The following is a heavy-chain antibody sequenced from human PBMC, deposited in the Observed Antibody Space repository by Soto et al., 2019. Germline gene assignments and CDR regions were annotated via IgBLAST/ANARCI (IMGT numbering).Heavy chain of an antibody. CDR1: GFTFSNAW. D-gene: IGHD5-12*01. Sequence: EVQLVESGGGLVKPGGSLRLSCAASGFTFSNAWMNWVRQAPGKGLEWVGRIKSKTDGGTTDYAASVKGRFTISRDDSKNTLYLQMNSLKTEDTAVYYCTTAGGYSGYDSTDYWGQGTLVTVSS. CDR3: TTAGGYSGYDSTDY. J-gene: IGHJ4*02. CDR2: IKSKTDGGTT. V-gene: IGHV3-15*07.